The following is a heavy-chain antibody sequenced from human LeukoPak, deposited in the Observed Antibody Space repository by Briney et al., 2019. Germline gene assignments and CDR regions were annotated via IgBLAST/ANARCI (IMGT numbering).Heavy chain of an antibody. J-gene: IGHJ5*02. CDR2: IYHSGST. CDR3: ARAMYGWFDP. Sequence: SETLSLTCAVSGGSISSSNWWSWVRQPPGKGLEWIGEIYHSGSTNYNPSLKSRVTVSVDTSKNQFSLKLSSVTAADTAVYYCARAMYGWFDPWGQGTLVTVSS. CDR1: GGSISSSNW. D-gene: IGHD3-10*02. V-gene: IGHV4-4*02.